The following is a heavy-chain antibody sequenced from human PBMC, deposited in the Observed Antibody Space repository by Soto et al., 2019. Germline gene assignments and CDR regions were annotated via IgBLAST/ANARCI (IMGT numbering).Heavy chain of an antibody. V-gene: IGHV3-74*01. D-gene: IGHD1-26*01. Sequence: EVQLVESGGALVQPGGSLRLSCAASGVTFSRHWMHWVRQAPGKGLMWISRIKGDGSSANYADSVRGRFTISRDNAKSTLYLQMDSLRAEDTAVNYCVRDGERSGDAGDSWGQGTQVTVSS. CDR2: IKGDGSSA. J-gene: IGHJ4*02. CDR1: GVTFSRHW. CDR3: VRDGERSGDAGDS.